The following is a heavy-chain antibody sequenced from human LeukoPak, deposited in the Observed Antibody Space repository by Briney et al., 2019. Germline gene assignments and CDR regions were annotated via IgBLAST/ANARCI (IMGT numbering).Heavy chain of an antibody. Sequence: GGSLTLSCVATGFTFSNSWMTWVRQPPGKGLEWVANIKQDGSEKYYLDSVKGRFTISRDNAENSLYLQMNSLRAEDTAVYYCRYGSGRYSFDYWGQGTLVTVSS. J-gene: IGHJ4*02. CDR3: RYGSGRYSFDY. V-gene: IGHV3-7*02. CDR1: GFTFSNSW. CDR2: IKQDGSEK. D-gene: IGHD3-10*01.